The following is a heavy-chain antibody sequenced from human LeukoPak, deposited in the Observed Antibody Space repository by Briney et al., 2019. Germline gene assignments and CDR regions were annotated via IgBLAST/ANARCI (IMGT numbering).Heavy chain of an antibody. CDR1: GFTFSSSG. CDR2: ISYDGSNK. D-gene: IGHD2-8*01. Sequence: GGSLRLSCVASGFTFSSSGMHWVRQAPGKGLEWVAVISYDGSNKYYADSVKGRFTFSRDNSKNTLYLQMNSLRAEDTAVYYCAKEYCSNSVCHSLDYWGQGTLVTVSS. V-gene: IGHV3-30*18. J-gene: IGHJ4*02. CDR3: AKEYCSNSVCHSLDY.